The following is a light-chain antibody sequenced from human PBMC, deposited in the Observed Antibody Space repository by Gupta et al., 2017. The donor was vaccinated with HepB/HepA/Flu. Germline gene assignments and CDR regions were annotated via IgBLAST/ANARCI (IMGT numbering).Light chain of an antibody. Sequence: DIELTQSPSSLSVSPEEKVTITCRASQSIGSCLDWYQQKPGKAPKLLIYNASSSISGVPSRFSGSGSGTEFTLTINSLQAEDFAAYYCQQYNSYSGTFGQGTKVEIK. CDR1: QSIGSC. CDR2: NAS. V-gene: IGKV1-5*03. J-gene: IGKJ1*01. CDR3: QQYNSYSGT.